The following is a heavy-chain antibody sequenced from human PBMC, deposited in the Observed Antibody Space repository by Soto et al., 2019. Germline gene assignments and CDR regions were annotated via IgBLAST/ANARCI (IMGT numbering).Heavy chain of an antibody. CDR3: GRDGGYQRFDF. Sequence: QVQLVQSGAEVKKPGASVKVSCKASGYTFTSYYIHWVRQAPGQGLEWMGIINPSGGDITYAQKFQGRVTMTRDTSTRTVYMELSSLRSEDTAVYYCGRDGGYQRFDFWGQGALVTVSS. V-gene: IGHV1-46*03. CDR2: INPSGGDI. D-gene: IGHD2-2*01. CDR1: GYTFTSYY. J-gene: IGHJ4*02.